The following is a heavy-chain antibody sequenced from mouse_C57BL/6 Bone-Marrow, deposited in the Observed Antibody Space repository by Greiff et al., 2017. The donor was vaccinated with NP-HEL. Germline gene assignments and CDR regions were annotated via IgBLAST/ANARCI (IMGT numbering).Heavy chain of an antibody. Sequence: EVQLQESGGGLVQPGGSMKLSCVASGFTFSNYWMNWVRQSPEKGLEWVAQIRLKSDNYATHYAESVKGRFTISRDDSKSSVYLQMNNLRAEDTGIYYCTFITTVVATLNWYFDVWGTGTTVTVSS. V-gene: IGHV6-3*01. D-gene: IGHD1-1*01. CDR3: TFITTVVATLNWYFDV. J-gene: IGHJ1*03. CDR1: GFTFSNYW. CDR2: IRLKSDNYAT.